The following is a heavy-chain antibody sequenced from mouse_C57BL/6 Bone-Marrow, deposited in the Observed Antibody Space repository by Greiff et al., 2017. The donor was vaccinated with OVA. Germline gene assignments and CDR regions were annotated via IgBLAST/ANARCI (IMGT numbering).Heavy chain of an antibody. CDR1: GYAFSSYW. Sequence: QVQLKQSGAELVKPGASVKISCKASGYAFSSYWMNWVKQRPGKGLEWIGQIYPGDGDTNYNGKFKGKATLPADKSSSTAYVQLSSLTSEDSAVYVCARGEYYSYDHVLIDCWGQGTTLTVSS. CDR3: ARGEYYSYDHVLIDC. D-gene: IGHD2-12*01. J-gene: IGHJ2*01. CDR2: IYPGDGDT. V-gene: IGHV1-80*01.